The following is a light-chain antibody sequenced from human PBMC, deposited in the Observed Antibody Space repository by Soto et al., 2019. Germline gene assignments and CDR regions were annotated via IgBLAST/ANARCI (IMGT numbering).Light chain of an antibody. CDR1: SSNIGRNY. CDR3: GTWDSSLSAWV. Sequence: QSVLTQPPSVSAAPGQKVTISCSGSSSNIGRNYVSWYQQLPGTAPKLLIYDNNKRPSGIPDRFSGSTSGTSATLGITGLQTGDEADYYCGTWDSSLSAWVFGGGTKLTVL. J-gene: IGLJ2*01. V-gene: IGLV1-51*01. CDR2: DNN.